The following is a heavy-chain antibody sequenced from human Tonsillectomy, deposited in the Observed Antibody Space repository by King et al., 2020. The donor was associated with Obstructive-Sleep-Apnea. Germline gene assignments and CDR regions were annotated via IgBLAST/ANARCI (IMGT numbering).Heavy chain of an antibody. Sequence: QLQESGPGLVKPSETLSLTCTVSGGSISTSSYYWTWIRQPPGKGLEWIGSIYYSGSAYYNPSLKSRVTISVDTSKNQFSLRLSSVTAADTAVYYRAKEQRIQLGLQIDYWGQGTLVTVSS. CDR1: GGSISTSSYY. CDR3: AKEQRIQLGLQIDY. CDR2: IYYSGSA. J-gene: IGHJ4*02. V-gene: IGHV4-39*07. D-gene: IGHD5-18*01.